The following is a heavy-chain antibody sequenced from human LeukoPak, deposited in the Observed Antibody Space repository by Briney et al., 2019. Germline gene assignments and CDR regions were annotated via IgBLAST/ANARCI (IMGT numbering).Heavy chain of an antibody. CDR2: INPNSGGT. CDR3: ARGIGRITMIVVEKTTQDY. D-gene: IGHD3-22*01. V-gene: IGHV1-2*02. J-gene: IGHJ4*02. CDR1: GYTFTDYY. Sequence: GASVKVSCKASGYTFTDYYRHWVRQAPGQGLEWMGWINPNSGGTNYAQKFQGRVTMTRDTSISTAYMELSRLRSDDTAVYYCARGIGRITMIVVEKTTQDYWGQGTLVTVSS.